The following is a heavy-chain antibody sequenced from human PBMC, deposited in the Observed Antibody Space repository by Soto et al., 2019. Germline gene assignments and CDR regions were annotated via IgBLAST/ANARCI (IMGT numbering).Heavy chain of an antibody. Sequence: GGPLRLSHTDPESTFSSYAMSLVRQARGKGLEWVSAIRGSGVSTYYADSVKYRLTISRDNSKDTPYLQMSSLRGEDTAVYYCAKDISSGLYAFDYWGQGTLVTVSS. V-gene: IGHV3-23*01. J-gene: IGHJ4*02. CDR2: IRGSGVST. CDR1: ESTFSSYA. CDR3: AKDISSGLYAFDY. D-gene: IGHD6-19*01.